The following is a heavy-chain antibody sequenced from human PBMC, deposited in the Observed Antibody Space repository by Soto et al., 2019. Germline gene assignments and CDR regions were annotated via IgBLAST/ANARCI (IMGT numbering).Heavy chain of an antibody. CDR1: GFNVSNNY. Sequence: EVQLVESGGALIQTGGSLRLSCAASGFNVSNNYMNWVREAPGKGLEWVSVLYSGGSAYYADSVKGRFTISRDNSKNTLYLQMNSLRAEDTAVYYCAKAYYFDFWSPFDPWGQGTLVTVSS. J-gene: IGHJ5*02. V-gene: IGHV3-53*02. CDR3: AKAYYFDFWSPFDP. CDR2: LYSGGSA. D-gene: IGHD3-3*01.